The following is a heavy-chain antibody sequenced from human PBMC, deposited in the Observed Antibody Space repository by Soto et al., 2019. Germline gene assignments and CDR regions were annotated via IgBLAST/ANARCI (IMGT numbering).Heavy chain of an antibody. CDR2: IYPGDSDT. CDR3: ARASTAMVTEDAFDI. D-gene: IGHD5-18*01. CDR1: GYSFTSYW. J-gene: IGHJ3*02. V-gene: IGHV5-51*01. Sequence: GESLKISCKGSGYSFTSYWIGWVRQMPGKGLEWMGIIYPGDSDTRYSPSFQGQVTISADKSISTAYLQWSSLKASDTAMYYCARASTAMVTEDAFDIWGQGTMVTVSS.